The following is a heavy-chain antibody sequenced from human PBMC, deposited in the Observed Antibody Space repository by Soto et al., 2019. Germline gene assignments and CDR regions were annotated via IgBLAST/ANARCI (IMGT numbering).Heavy chain of an antibody. D-gene: IGHD6-19*01. CDR3: AKAVAGRWLFDY. CDR1: GFTFTSYA. Sequence: EVQLLESGGGFLQPGESLRLSCAASGFTFTSYAMAWVRQAPGKGVEWVSGISVGGDSTYYPDSVKGRFTISRDNSRNTLYLQMKSMRAEDTAVYYCAKAVAGRWLFDYWGQGTLVTVSS. J-gene: IGHJ4*02. V-gene: IGHV3-23*01. CDR2: ISVGGDST.